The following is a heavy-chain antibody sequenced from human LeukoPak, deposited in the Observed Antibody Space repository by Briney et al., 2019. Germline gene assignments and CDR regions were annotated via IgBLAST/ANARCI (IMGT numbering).Heavy chain of an antibody. CDR1: GFTFSSNW. D-gene: IGHD3-22*01. Sequence: GGSLRLSCAASGFTFSSNWMHWVRQAPGKGLVWVSLIKPDGSSTNYADSVKGRFTISRDNAKNTLYLQMNSLRAEDTAVYYCARADRYYDSSGYYYRSNYFDYWGQGTLVTVSS. V-gene: IGHV3-74*01. CDR2: IKPDGSST. CDR3: ARADRYYDSSGYYYRSNYFDY. J-gene: IGHJ4*02.